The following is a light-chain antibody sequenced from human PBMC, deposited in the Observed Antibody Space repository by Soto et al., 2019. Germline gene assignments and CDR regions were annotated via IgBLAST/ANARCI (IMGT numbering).Light chain of an antibody. CDR1: QSIGRW. J-gene: IGKJ1*01. CDR2: DAS. V-gene: IGKV1-5*01. CDR3: QQYGSSTWT. Sequence: DIQMTQSPSTLSASVGDTVTVTCRASQSIGRWLAWYQQKPGKAPKLLIFDASTLENGVPARFSGSRSGPEFSLTISSLQSEDFAVYYCQQYGSSTWTFGQGTKVDIK.